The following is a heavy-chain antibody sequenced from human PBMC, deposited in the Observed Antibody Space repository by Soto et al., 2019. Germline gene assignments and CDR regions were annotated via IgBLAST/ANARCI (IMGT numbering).Heavy chain of an antibody. J-gene: IGHJ6*02. D-gene: IGHD4-17*01. V-gene: IGHV1-18*01. CDR3: ARYSGYGDYEAFGEV. CDR1: GYTFTSYG. Sequence: QVQLVQSGAEVKKPGASVKVSCKASGYTFTSYGISWVRQAPGQGLEWMGWISAYNGNTNYAQKLQGRVTTTTDTSTSTGYMELRSLRSDDTAVYYCARYSGYGDYEAFGEVWGQGTTVTVSS. CDR2: ISAYNGNT.